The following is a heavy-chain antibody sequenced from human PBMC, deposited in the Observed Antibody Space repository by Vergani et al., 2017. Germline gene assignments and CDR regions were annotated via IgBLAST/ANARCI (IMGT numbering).Heavy chain of an antibody. Sequence: EKQLVQSGSETKKPGESLKISCQAFGYIFSNFWIGWVRQRPGRGLEWMGIIYPGDSEVKSNPTFRGQVIFSVDTSVNTAYLQWRSLQSSETAICYCTGHVPCGDGACLHFDHWCQKTQVTVSS. J-gene: IGHJ4*02. D-gene: IGHD2-21*01. V-gene: IGHV5-51*01. CDR1: GYIFSNFW. CDR3: TGHVPCGDGACLHFDH. CDR2: IYPGDSEV.